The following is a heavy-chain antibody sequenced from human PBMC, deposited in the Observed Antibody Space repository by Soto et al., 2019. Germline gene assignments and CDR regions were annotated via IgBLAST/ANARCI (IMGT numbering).Heavy chain of an antibody. CDR2: IYYSGST. J-gene: IGHJ5*02. CDR1: GGSISSYY. Sequence: KPSETLSLTCTVSGGSISSYYWSWIRQPPGKGLEWIGYIYYSGSTNYNPSLKSRVTISVDTSKNQFSLKLSSVTAADTAVYYCARDREQGTKTLWFDHWGQGTLVTVSS. V-gene: IGHV4-59*01. CDR3: ARDREQGTKTLWFDH. D-gene: IGHD1-1*01.